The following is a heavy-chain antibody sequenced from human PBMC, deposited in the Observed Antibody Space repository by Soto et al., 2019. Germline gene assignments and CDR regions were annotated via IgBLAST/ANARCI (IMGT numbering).Heavy chain of an antibody. J-gene: IGHJ3*02. Sequence: QLQLQESGPGLVKPSETLSLTCTVSGGSISSSSYYWGWIRQPPGKGLEWIGSIYYSGSTYYNPSLKSRVTISVDTSKSQFSLKLSSVTAADTAVYYCARHLTAYDAFDIWGQGTMVTVSS. V-gene: IGHV4-39*01. CDR2: IYYSGST. CDR3: ARHLTAYDAFDI. CDR1: GGSISSSSYY.